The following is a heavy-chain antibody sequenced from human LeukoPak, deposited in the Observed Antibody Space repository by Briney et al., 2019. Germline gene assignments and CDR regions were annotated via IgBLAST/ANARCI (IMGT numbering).Heavy chain of an antibody. CDR3: ARARPIDY. CDR1: GFTFSTYS. Sequence: PGGSLRLSCAASGFTFSTYSMNWVRQAPGKGLEWVSYIGSGSRYIYYADSLKGRFTISRDDAENSLYLQMNNLGAEDTAVYYCARARPIDYWGQGALVTVSS. D-gene: IGHD6-6*01. V-gene: IGHV3-21*01. J-gene: IGHJ4*02. CDR2: IGSGSRYI.